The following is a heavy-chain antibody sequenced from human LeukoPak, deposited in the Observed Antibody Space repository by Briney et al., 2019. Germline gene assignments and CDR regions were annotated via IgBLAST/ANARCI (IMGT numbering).Heavy chain of an antibody. Sequence: ASVKVSCKDSGYTFTGYYIHWVRQAPGQGLEWMGWINPNSSAANYARKFQGRVTMTRDTSITTAYMEVSRLRFDDTAVYYCARGMYGLDVWGQGTTVTVSS. J-gene: IGHJ6*02. V-gene: IGHV1-2*02. CDR3: ARGMYGLDV. CDR1: GYTFTGYY. CDR2: INPNSSAA.